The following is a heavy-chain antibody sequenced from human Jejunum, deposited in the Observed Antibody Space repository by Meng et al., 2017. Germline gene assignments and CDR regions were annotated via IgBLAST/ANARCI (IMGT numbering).Heavy chain of an antibody. V-gene: IGHV3-15*01. CDR2: MQRLIDGGRT. Sequence: GESLKISCTISGFTISNTWMTWVRQGPGQGLEWVGRMQRLIDGGRTDYAAPVKGSFTITRDDSRNTLDLQMNSLKAEDTGVYYCTAVGNYGEFVYWGQGALVTVSS. CDR1: GFTISNTW. D-gene: IGHD1-7*01. J-gene: IGHJ4*02. CDR3: TAVGNYGEFVY.